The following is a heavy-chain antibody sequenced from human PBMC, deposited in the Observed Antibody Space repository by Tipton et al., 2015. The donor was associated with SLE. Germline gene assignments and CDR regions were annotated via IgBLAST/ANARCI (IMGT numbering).Heavy chain of an antibody. CDR2: IYYSGST. D-gene: IGHD2-21*02. Sequence: TLSLTCTVSGGSISSYYWSWIRQPPGEGLEWIGYIYYSGSTNYNPSLKSRVTISVDTSKNQFSLKLSSVTAADTAVYYCARCTTEVTLDYWGQGTLVTVSS. J-gene: IGHJ4*02. CDR3: ARCTTEVTLDY. CDR1: GGSISSYY. V-gene: IGHV4-59*08.